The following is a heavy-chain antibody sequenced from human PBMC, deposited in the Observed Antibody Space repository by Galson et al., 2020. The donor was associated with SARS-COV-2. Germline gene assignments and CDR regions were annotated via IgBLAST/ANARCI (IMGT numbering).Heavy chain of an antibody. Sequence: SETLSLTCTVSGGSISSVSYYWSWIRQPAGKGLEWIGRIYTSGSTNYNPSLKSRVTISVDTSKNQFSLKLSSVTAADTAVYYCARGRYSDGVPITFVGAWGQGTLVTVSS. D-gene: IGHD5-18*01. V-gene: IGHV4-61*02. CDR2: IYTSGST. CDR1: GGSISSVSYY. J-gene: IGHJ5*02. CDR3: ARGRYSDGVPITFVGA.